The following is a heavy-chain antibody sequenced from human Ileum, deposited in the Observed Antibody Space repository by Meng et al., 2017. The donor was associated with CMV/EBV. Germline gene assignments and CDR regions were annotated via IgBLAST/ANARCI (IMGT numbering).Heavy chain of an antibody. Sequence: SVKVSCKTSGGVFSAYAISWVRQAPGQGLEWMGGIIPTSGATRYPQKFQDRVTVTMDASTNTVYMELDSLRSEDTAVYYCATPVNYYDSWAGCPPFDFWGQGTRVTVSS. D-gene: IGHD3-3*01. CDR3: ATPVNYYDSWAGCPPFDF. CDR1: GGVFSAYA. CDR2: IIPTSGAT. J-gene: IGHJ4*02. V-gene: IGHV1-69*05.